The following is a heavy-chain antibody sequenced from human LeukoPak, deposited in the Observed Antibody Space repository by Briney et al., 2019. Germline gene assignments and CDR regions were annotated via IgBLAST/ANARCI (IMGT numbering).Heavy chain of an antibody. D-gene: IGHD1-1*01. J-gene: IGHJ4*02. CDR1: GFTFSQLW. Sequence: GASLRLSCAASGFTFSQLWMQWARQSPGKGPVWVSRISPDGDITHYADSVKGRFTISRDNARNTLYLQITSLSVEDTAVYFCARDMWGTFDYWGQGALVTVSS. V-gene: IGHV3-74*01. CDR3: ARDMWGTFDY. CDR2: ISPDGDIT.